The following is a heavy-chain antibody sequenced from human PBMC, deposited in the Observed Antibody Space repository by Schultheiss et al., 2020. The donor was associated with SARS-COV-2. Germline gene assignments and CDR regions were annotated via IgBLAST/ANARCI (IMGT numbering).Heavy chain of an antibody. D-gene: IGHD3-10*02. V-gene: IGHV3-33*08. J-gene: IGHJ2*01. CDR2: IRYDGSKK. CDR1: GFTFSSYS. CDR3: ARGRESMLVIDPYWYFDL. Sequence: GESLKISCAASGFTFSSYSMNWVRQAPGKGLEWVALIRYDGSKKYYADSVKGRFTISRDNSKNTLYLQMNSLRAEDTAVYYCARGRESMLVIDPYWYFDLWGRGTLVTVSS.